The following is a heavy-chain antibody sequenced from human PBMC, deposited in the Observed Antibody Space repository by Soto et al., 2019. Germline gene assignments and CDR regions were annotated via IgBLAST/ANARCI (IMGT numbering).Heavy chain of an antibody. V-gene: IGHV1-18*04. J-gene: IGHJ4*02. CDR3: ARVYRFYDRVPYPFDS. D-gene: IGHD3-22*01. Sequence: QVQLVQSGAEVKKPGASVRVSCKASGYTFTSYGVTWVRQAPGQGLEWMGWISASNGITVYAQNFQGRVDMTPGTSTATAYMELRGLASDDTAMYYCARVYRFYDRVPYPFDSWGQGTLVTVSS. CDR1: GYTFTSYG. CDR2: ISASNGIT.